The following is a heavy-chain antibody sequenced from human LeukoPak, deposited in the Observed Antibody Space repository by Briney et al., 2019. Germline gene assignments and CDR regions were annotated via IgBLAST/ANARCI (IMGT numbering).Heavy chain of an antibody. CDR3: ARDWPQYFEYSSSFPFAGAFDI. Sequence: ASVKVSCKTSGYTFSDYYIHWIRQAPGQGLEWVGWINPNSGDTDYAQKFQGRVTVTRDTSISTAYMELGRLRSDDTAVYYCARDWPQYFEYSSSFPFAGAFDIWGQGTMVTVSS. CDR2: INPNSGDT. J-gene: IGHJ3*02. CDR1: GYTFSDYY. D-gene: IGHD6-6*01. V-gene: IGHV1-2*02.